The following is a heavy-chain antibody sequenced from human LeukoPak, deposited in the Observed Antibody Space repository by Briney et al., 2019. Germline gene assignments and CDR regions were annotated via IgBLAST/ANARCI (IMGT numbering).Heavy chain of an antibody. J-gene: IGHJ4*02. Sequence: SETLSLTCTVSGGSISSYYWSWIRQPPGKGLEWIGYIYYSGSTNYNPSLKSRVTISVDTSKNQFSLKLSSVTAADTAVYYCARDITGTTFIGYWGQGTLVTVSS. D-gene: IGHD1-20*01. V-gene: IGHV4-59*01. CDR2: IYYSGST. CDR1: GGSISSYY. CDR3: ARDITGTTFIGY.